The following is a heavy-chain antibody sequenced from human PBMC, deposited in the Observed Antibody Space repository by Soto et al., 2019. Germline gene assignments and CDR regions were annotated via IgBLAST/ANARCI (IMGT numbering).Heavy chain of an antibody. CDR3: ARDLAPIAARHSYYYYGMDV. V-gene: IGHV1-46*01. D-gene: IGHD6-6*01. CDR1: GYTLSSYS. CDR2: INPSGGST. Sequence: XSVKVSCNSSGYTLSSYSMDWVRQAPGEGLEWMGIINPSGGSTSYAQKFRGRVTMTRDTSTSTVYMELSSLRSEDTAVYYCARDLAPIAARHSYYYYGMDVWGQGTMVTVSS. J-gene: IGHJ6*02.